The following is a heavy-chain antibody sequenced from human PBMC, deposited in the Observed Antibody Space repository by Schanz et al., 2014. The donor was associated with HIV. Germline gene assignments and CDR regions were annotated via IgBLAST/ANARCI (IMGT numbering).Heavy chain of an antibody. CDR3: ARDVSVDCTGINNCYTRKWFDP. V-gene: IGHV1-2*02. D-gene: IGHD2-2*02. Sequence: QVRLVQSGAEVKKPGGSVKVSCTASGYTFVDHYVHWVRQAPGQGLEWLGWINPNSGGTNYAQKFQGRVTMTRDTSISTAYMEMRRLRSDDTAVYYCARDVSVDCTGINNCYTRKWFDPWGQGTLVTVSS. CDR1: GYTFVDHY. J-gene: IGHJ5*02. CDR2: INPNSGGT.